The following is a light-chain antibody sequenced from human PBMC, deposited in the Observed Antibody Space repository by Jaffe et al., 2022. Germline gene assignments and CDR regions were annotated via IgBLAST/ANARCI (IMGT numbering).Light chain of an antibody. V-gene: IGLV2-14*01. CDR2: AVS. Sequence: QSALTQPASVSASPGQSITISCTGTSSDVGGHEKVCWFQQHPGKAPKLIIYAVSDRPSGVSHRFSGSKSGNTASLTISGLQAEDEGDYYCSSQDSTRTYVFGTGTHVSVL. J-gene: IGLJ1*01. CDR1: SSDVGGHEK. CDR3: SSQDSTRTYV.